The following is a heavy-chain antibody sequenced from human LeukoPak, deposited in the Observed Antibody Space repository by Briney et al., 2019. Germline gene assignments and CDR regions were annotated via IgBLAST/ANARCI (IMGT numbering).Heavy chain of an antibody. V-gene: IGHV4-59*12. Sequence: SETLSLTCTVSGGSISSYYWSWIRQPPGKGLEWIGYIYYSGSTNYNPSLKSRVTISVDTSKNQFSLKLSSVTAADTAVYYCARDLPSRYSSSWYQGWFDPWGQGTLVTVSS. J-gene: IGHJ5*02. CDR2: IYYSGST. D-gene: IGHD6-13*01. CDR1: GGSISSYY. CDR3: ARDLPSRYSSSWYQGWFDP.